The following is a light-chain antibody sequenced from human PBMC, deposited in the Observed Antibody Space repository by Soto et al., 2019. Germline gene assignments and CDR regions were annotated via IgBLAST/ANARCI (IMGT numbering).Light chain of an antibody. V-gene: IGLV1-51*02. Sequence: QSVLTQPPSVSAAPGQKVTRCCSGCSSNIGNYYVSWHQQLPGTAPKLLIYENDKRPSGIPDRFSGSKSGTSATLGITGLQTGDEADYYCGTWDSSLSIFVFGTGTKVT. CDR2: END. CDR1: SSNIGNYY. J-gene: IGLJ1*01. CDR3: GTWDSSLSIFV.